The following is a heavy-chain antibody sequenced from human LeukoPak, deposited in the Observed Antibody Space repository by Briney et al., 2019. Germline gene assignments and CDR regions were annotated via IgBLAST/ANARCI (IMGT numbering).Heavy chain of an antibody. D-gene: IGHD3-3*01. J-gene: IGHJ4*02. CDR2: ISGSGGST. Sequence: PGGSLRLSCAASGFTFSGYAMSWVRQAPGKGLEWVSAISGSGGSTYYADSVKGRFTISRDNSKNTLYLQMNSLRAEDTAVYYCAKGYDFWSGYYDYWGQGTLVTVSS. CDR1: GFTFSGYA. CDR3: AKGYDFWSGYYDY. V-gene: IGHV3-23*01.